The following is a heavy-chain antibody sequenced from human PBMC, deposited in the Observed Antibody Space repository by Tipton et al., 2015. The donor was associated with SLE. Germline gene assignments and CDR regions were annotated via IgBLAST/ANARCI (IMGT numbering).Heavy chain of an antibody. J-gene: IGHJ4*02. CDR1: GGSIRSHY. CDR3: ARANQLEHGFDY. V-gene: IGHV4-59*11. CDR2: IYYSGST. D-gene: IGHD1-1*01. Sequence: TLSLTCTVSGGSIRSHYWSWVRQPPGKGLEWIGYIYYSGSTNYNPSLKSRVTISVDTSKNQFSLKLSSVTAADTAVYYCARANQLEHGFDYWGQGTLVTVSS.